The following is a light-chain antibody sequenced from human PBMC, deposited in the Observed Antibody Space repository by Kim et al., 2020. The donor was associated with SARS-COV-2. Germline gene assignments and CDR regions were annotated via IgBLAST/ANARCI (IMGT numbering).Light chain of an antibody. J-gene: IGKJ1*01. V-gene: IGKV1-5*03. CDR2: KAS. Sequence: ASVGDRVTITCRATQSISIWLAWYEQKLGKAPKLLIYKASGLESGVPSRFSGSGSGTEFSLTISSLQPDDFATYYCQQYKTEPWTFGQGTKVDIK. CDR3: QQYKTEPWT. CDR1: QSISIW.